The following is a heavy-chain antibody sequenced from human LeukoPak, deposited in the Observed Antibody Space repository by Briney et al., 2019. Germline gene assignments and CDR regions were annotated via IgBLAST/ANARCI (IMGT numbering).Heavy chain of an antibody. CDR1: GFTFSSYG. Sequence: GGSLRLSCAASGFTFSSYGIHWVRQAPGKGLEWVAVISYDGSKSYYADSVKGRFTISRDNSKNTLNLQMNSLRDEDTAVYYCARVGPSSSVAFDIWGQGTMVTVSS. J-gene: IGHJ3*02. CDR2: ISYDGSKS. CDR3: ARVGPSSSVAFDI. D-gene: IGHD6-6*01. V-gene: IGHV3-30*03.